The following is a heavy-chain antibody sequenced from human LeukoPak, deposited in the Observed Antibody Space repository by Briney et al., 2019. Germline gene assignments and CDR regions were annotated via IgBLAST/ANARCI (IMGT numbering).Heavy chain of an antibody. CDR1: GFTFSSYA. CDR3: ARDRLYYDFWSGYYDAFDI. CDR2: ISGSGGRT. D-gene: IGHD3-3*01. Sequence: GGSLRLSCAASGFTFSSYAMNWVRQAPGKGLEWVSVISGSGGRTSYADSVKGRFTISRDNSKNTLYLHINSLRAEDTAVYYCARDRLYYDFWSGYYDAFDIWGQGTMVTVSS. V-gene: IGHV3-23*01. J-gene: IGHJ3*02.